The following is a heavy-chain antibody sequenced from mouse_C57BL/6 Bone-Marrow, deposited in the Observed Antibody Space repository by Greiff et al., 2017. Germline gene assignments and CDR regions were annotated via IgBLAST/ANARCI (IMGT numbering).Heavy chain of an antibody. Sequence: EVQLQQSGPVLVKPGASVKMSCKASGYTFTDYYMNWVKQSHGKSLEWIGVINPYNGGTSYNQKFKGKATLTVDKSSSPAYMELNSLTSEDSAVYYCARYYYSNYEGFDYWGQGTTLTVSS. CDR1: GYTFTDYY. CDR3: ARYYYSNYEGFDY. J-gene: IGHJ2*01. D-gene: IGHD2-5*01. V-gene: IGHV1-19*01. CDR2: INPYNGGT.